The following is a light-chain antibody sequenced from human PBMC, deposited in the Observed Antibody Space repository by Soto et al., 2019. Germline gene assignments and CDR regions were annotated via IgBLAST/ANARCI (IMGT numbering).Light chain of an antibody. J-gene: IGLJ1*01. Sequence: QSVLTQPPSASGSPGQSVTISCTGTSSDVGGYNYVSWYQQHPGKAPKVIIYEVSKRPSGVPDRFSGSKSGSTASLTVSGLQAEDEADYYCGSYAVTTIFVFGTGTKVTVL. CDR2: EVS. CDR3: GSYAVTTIFV. CDR1: SSDVGGYNY. V-gene: IGLV2-8*01.